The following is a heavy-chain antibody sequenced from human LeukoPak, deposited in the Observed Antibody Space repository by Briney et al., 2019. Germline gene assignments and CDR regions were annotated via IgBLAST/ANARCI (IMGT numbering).Heavy chain of an antibody. CDR2: IRYDGSNK. J-gene: IGHJ3*02. CDR3: AKDTGKGYCSSTSCYLAFDI. V-gene: IGHV3-30*02. CDR1: GFTFSSYG. D-gene: IGHD2-2*01. Sequence: GGSLRLSCAAPGFTFSSYGMHWVRQAPGKGLEWVAFIRYDGSNKYYADSVKGRFTISRDNSKNTLYLQMNSLRAEDTAVYYCAKDTGKGYCSSTSCYLAFDIWGQGTMVTVSS.